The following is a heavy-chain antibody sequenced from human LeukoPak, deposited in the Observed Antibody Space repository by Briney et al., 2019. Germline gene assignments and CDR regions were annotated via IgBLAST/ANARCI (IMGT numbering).Heavy chain of an antibody. D-gene: IGHD2-21*01. CDR2: ISGGGGST. J-gene: IGHJ4*02. Sequence: GGSLRLSCAASGFTFSSYAMSWVRQAPGKGLEWVSAISGGGGSTYYADSVKGRFTISRDNSKNTLYLQMNSLRAEDTAVYYCAKDSIGGEAPYFDYWGQGTLVTVSS. CDR3: AKDSIGGEAPYFDY. V-gene: IGHV3-23*01. CDR1: GFTFSSYA.